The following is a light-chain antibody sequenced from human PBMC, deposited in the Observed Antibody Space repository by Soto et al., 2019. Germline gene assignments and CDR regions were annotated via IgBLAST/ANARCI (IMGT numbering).Light chain of an antibody. CDR3: QQYHNWPPQYT. J-gene: IGKJ2*01. Sequence: EIVLTQSPATLSVSPAERATLSCRASQTVSSNLAWYQQKPGQAPRLLIHGASTRATGVPARFSGSGSGTEFTLTITSLQSEDFAVYYCQQYHNWPPQYTFGQGTKLQIK. CDR2: GAS. V-gene: IGKV3-15*01. CDR1: QTVSSN.